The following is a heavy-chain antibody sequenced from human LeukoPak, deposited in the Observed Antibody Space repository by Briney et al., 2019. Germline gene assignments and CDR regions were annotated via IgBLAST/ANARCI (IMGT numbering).Heavy chain of an antibody. Sequence: PSETLSLTCTVSGGSISSGDYYWSWIRQPPGKGLEWIGYIYYSGSTYYNPSLKSRVTISVDTSKNQFSLKLSSVTAADTAVYYCARTVRSGYYSYYYYGTDVWGQGTTVTVSS. CDR3: ARTVRSGYYSYYYYGTDV. D-gene: IGHD3-3*01. J-gene: IGHJ6*02. V-gene: IGHV4-30-4*01. CDR1: GGSISSGDYY. CDR2: IYYSGST.